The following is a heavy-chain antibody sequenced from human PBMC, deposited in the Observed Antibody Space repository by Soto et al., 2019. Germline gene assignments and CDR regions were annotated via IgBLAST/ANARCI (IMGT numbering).Heavy chain of an antibody. J-gene: IGHJ4*02. V-gene: IGHV1-46*01. CDR2: INPSGGST. Sequence: QVQLVQSGAEVKKPGASVKVSCKASGYTFTSYYMHWVRQAPGQGLEWMGIINPSGGSTSYAQKFQGRGTMTRDTSTSTVYMELSSLRSEDTAVYYCARAQGRQMFDYWGQGTLVTVSS. CDR1: GYTFTSYY. CDR3: ARAQGRQMFDY.